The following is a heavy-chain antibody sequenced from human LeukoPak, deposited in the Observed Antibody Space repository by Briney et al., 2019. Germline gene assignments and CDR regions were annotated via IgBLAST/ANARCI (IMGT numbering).Heavy chain of an antibody. V-gene: IGHV3-23*01. Sequence: GGSLRLSCEASGFTFSNYAMSWVRQAPGKGLEWLSAISGSGSNTYYADSVKGRFTISRDNSKNTLYLQINSLRAEDMAVYYCAKRIIGYCSGDSCYYDYWGHGTLLTVSS. J-gene: IGHJ4*01. CDR2: ISGSGSNT. D-gene: IGHD2-15*01. CDR1: GFTFSNYA. CDR3: AKRIIGYCSGDSCYYDY.